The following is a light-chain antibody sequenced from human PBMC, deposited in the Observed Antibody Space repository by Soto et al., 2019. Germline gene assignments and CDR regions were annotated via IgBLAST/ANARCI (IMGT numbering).Light chain of an antibody. J-gene: IGLJ2*01. CDR3: CSYAGSFTFV. Sequence: QSALTQPRSVSGSPGQSVTISCTGSSSDVGYYTYVSWFQQLPGKAPKLMIYDVTKRPSGVPDRFSASKSGNTASLTISGLQAEDEADYYCCSYAGSFTFVFGGGTKVTVL. CDR1: SSDVGYYTY. V-gene: IGLV2-11*01. CDR2: DVT.